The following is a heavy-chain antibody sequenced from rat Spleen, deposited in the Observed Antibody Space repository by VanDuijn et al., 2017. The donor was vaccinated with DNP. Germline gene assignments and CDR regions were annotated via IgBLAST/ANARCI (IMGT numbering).Heavy chain of an antibody. CDR3: ARDWDPG. J-gene: IGHJ3*01. V-gene: IGHV5-31*01. D-gene: IGHD1-4*01. Sequence: EVLLVESGGDLVQPGRSLKLSCVASGFTFNTYWMTWIRQAPGKGLEWVASITSSGGNTFYPDSVRGRFTISRDNAKNTLYLQMNSLRSEDTATYYCARDWDPGRGQGTLVTVSS. CDR1: GFTFNTYW. CDR2: ITSSGGNT.